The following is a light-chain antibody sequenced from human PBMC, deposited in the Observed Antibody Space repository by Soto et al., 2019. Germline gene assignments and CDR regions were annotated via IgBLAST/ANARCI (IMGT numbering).Light chain of an antibody. CDR1: QGISNY. CDR3: QKYNGAPWT. Sequence: DIQMTQSPSSLSASVGDRVTITCRARQGISNYLAWYQQQPGKVPKLLIYVASTLQSGVPSRFSGSGSGTDFTLTISSLQPEDVATYYCQKYNGAPWTFGQGTKVEIK. V-gene: IGKV1-27*01. J-gene: IGKJ1*01. CDR2: VAS.